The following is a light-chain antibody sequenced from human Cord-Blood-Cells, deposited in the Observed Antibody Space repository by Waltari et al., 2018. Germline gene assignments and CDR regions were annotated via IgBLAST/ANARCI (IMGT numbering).Light chain of an antibody. Sequence: IVMTQPPLSLPVTPGEPASFSCRSSQSLLHSNGYNYLDWYLQKPGQSPQLLIYLGSNRASGVPARFSGSGSGTDFTLKISRVEAEDVGVYYCMQDLQTPRTFGQGTKVEIK. V-gene: IGKV2-28*01. CDR3: MQDLQTPRT. CDR2: LGS. CDR1: QSLLHSNGYNY. J-gene: IGKJ1*01.